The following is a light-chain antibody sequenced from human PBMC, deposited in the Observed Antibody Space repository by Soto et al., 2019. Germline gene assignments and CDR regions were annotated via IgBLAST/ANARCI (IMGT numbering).Light chain of an antibody. V-gene: IGKV3-20*01. CDR1: QSVSSSY. CDR2: GAS. CDR3: QQYGSSPRT. Sequence: EIVLTQSPGTLSLSPGERATLSCRASQSVSSSYLAWYQQKPGQAPRLLIYGASSRATGIPDRFSGSGSGTDFTLIISRLEPEDFGVYYGQQYGSSPRTFGQGTEVEIK. J-gene: IGKJ1*01.